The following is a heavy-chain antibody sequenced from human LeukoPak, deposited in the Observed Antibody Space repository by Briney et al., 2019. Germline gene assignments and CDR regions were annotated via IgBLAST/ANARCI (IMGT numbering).Heavy chain of an antibody. CDR1: GGPVSSGSYY. CDR2: IYYSGST. V-gene: IGHV4-61*01. D-gene: IGHD2-15*01. Sequence: SETLSLTCTVSGGPVSSGSYYWSWIRQPPGKGLEWIGYIYYSGSTNYNPSLKSRVTISVDTSKNQFSLKLSSVTAADTAVYYCARACSGGSCYSYTFDYWGQGTLATVSS. CDR3: ARACSGGSCYSYTFDY. J-gene: IGHJ4*02.